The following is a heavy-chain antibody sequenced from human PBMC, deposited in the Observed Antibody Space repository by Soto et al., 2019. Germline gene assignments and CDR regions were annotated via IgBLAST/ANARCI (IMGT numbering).Heavy chain of an antibody. J-gene: IGHJ6*02. Sequence: SLRLSCAASGFTFSSYGMHWVRQAPGKGLEWVAVIWYDGSNKYYADSVKGRFTISRDNSKNTLYLQMNSLRAEDTAVYYCARVSDYYDSSGYYLYYYYGMDVWGQGTTVTVSS. D-gene: IGHD3-22*01. CDR3: ARVSDYYDSSGYYLYYYYGMDV. V-gene: IGHV3-33*01. CDR1: GFTFSSYG. CDR2: IWYDGSNK.